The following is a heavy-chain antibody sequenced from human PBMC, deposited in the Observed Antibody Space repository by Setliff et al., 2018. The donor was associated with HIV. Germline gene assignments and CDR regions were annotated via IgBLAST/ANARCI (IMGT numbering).Heavy chain of an antibody. Sequence: SETLSLTCTVXGGSISSHYWSWIRLPPGKGLEWIGTIYYNGNTNYNPSLKXXXXLSVDTSQNXFSLKMNSVXPADXXAYYGARGXGXFGSGXXIWGQGT. CDR1: GGSISSHY. CDR3: ARGXGXFGSGXXI. J-gene: IGHJ4*02. V-gene: IGHV4-59*11. CDR2: IYYNGNT. D-gene: IGHD3-3*01.